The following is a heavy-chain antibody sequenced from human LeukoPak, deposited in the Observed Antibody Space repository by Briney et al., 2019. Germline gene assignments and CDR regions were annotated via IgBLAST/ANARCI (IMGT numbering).Heavy chain of an antibody. CDR3: ARGSSSHPWYFDL. CDR1: GFTFSSYA. D-gene: IGHD6-13*01. CDR2: ISGSGGST. Sequence: GGSLRLSCAASGFTFSSYAMSWVRQAPGKGLEWVSAISGSGGSTYYADSVKGRFTISRDNSKNTLYLQMNSLRAEDTAVYYCARGSSSHPWYFDLWGRGTLVTVSS. V-gene: IGHV3-23*01. J-gene: IGHJ2*01.